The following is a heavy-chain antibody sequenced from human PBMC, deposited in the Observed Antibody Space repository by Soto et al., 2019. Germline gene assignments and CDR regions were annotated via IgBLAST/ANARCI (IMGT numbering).Heavy chain of an antibody. CDR1: GDSISYGKW. V-gene: IGHV4-4*02. CDR3: AREGTDGYNYAH. J-gene: IGHJ4*02. Sequence: QVRLQESGPGLMKPSETLSLTCAVSGDSISYGKWWTWVRQSPGKGLQWIGEIFHSGRTNYNPSLKSRVTISVDTSRNEFSLHLTSVTAADTAFYYCAREGTDGYNYAHWGQGTLVTVSP. D-gene: IGHD5-12*01. CDR2: IFHSGRT.